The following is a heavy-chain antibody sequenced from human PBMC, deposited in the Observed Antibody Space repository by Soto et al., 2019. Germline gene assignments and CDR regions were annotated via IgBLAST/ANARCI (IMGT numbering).Heavy chain of an antibody. D-gene: IGHD6-13*01. V-gene: IGHV3-21*01. CDR1: GFTFSSYS. Sequence: EVQLVESGGGLVKPGGSLRLSCAASGFTFSSYSMNWVRQAPGKGLEWVSSISSSSSYIYYAGSVKGRFTISRDNANNSLYLQMNSLRAEDTAVYYCARGHEQQLGTPYYYYGMDVWGQGTTVTVSS. J-gene: IGHJ6*02. CDR3: ARGHEQQLGTPYYYYGMDV. CDR2: ISSSSSYI.